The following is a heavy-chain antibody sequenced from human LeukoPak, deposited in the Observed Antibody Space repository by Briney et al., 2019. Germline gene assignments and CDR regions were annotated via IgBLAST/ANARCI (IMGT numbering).Heavy chain of an antibody. D-gene: IGHD2-21*02. J-gene: IGHJ4*02. V-gene: IGHV1-2*02. Sequence: ASVKVSCKASGYTFTGYYMHWVRQAPGQGLEWMGWINPNSGGTNYAQKFQGRVTMTRDTSISTAYMELSRLRSDDTAVYYCARAPTGLYCGDCYISKWGQGTLVTVSS. CDR1: GYTFTGYY. CDR2: INPNSGGT. CDR3: ARAPTGLYCGDCYISK.